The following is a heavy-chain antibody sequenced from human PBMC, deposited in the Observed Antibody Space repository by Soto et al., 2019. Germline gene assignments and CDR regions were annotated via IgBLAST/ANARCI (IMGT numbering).Heavy chain of an antibody. CDR3: AKDIARYQLVLITEGMDV. Sequence: EVQLVESGGGLVQPGRSQRLSCAASGFSFEDYGMHWVRQAPGKGLEWVSSISWNSRNIAYADSMKGRFTVSRDNAKNSLYLQMNSLRPEDTALYYCAKDIARYQLVLITEGMDVWGQGTTVTVSS. J-gene: IGHJ6*02. CDR1: GFSFEDYG. V-gene: IGHV3-9*01. D-gene: IGHD3-10*01. CDR2: ISWNSRNI.